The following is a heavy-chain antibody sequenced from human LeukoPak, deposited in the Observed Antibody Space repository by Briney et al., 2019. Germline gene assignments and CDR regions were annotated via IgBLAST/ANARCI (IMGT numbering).Heavy chain of an antibody. V-gene: IGHV3-21*01. CDR1: GFTFSSYS. CDR3: ARDLAQALVVIYDGMDV. J-gene: IGHJ6*02. D-gene: IGHD3-22*01. CDR2: ISSSSSYI. Sequence: GGSLRLSCAASGFTFSSYSMNWVRQAPGKGLEWVSSISSSSSYIYYADSVKGRFTISRDNAKNSLYLQMNSLRAEDTAVYYCARDLAQALVVIYDGMDVWGQGTTVTVSS.